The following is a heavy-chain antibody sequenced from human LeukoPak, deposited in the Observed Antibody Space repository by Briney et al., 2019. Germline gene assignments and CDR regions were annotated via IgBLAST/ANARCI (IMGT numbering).Heavy chain of an antibody. CDR1: GFTFSSYG. J-gene: IGHJ4*02. V-gene: IGHV3-30*02. D-gene: IGHD4-23*01. Sequence: PGGSLRLSCAASGFTFSSYGMHWVRQAPGKGLEWVAFIRYDGSNKYYADSVKGRFTISRDNSKNTLYLQMNSLRAEDTAVYYCAKDAPYGGKTVVGYFDYWGQGTLVTVSS. CDR2: IRYDGSNK. CDR3: AKDAPYGGKTVVGYFDY.